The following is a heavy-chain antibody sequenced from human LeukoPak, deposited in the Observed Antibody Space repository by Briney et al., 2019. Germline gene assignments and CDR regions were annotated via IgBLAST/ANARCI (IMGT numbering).Heavy chain of an antibody. V-gene: IGHV4-34*01. J-gene: IGHJ6*03. CDR2: INHSGST. CDR1: GGSFSGYY. D-gene: IGHD3-22*01. Sequence: PSETLSLTCAVYGGSFSGYYWSWIRQPPGKGLEWIGEINHSGSTNYNPSPKSRVTISVDTSKNQFSLKLSSVTAADTAVYYCAREVLYYDSSGYYYDYYYYYYMDVWGKGTTVTVSS. CDR3: AREVLYYDSSGYYYDYYYYYYMDV.